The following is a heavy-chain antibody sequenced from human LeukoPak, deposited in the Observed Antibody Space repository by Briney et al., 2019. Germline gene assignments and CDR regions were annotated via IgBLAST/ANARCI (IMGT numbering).Heavy chain of an antibody. CDR1: GFTFNTYA. J-gene: IGHJ4*02. D-gene: IGHD2-2*01. CDR3: AKMGGRISAAVDN. CDR2: ISGSGEGT. Sequence: PGGSLRLSCAASGFTFNTYAMSWVRQAPGKGLEWVSGISGSGEGTYYADSVKGRFTISRDNSKSTLYLQMNSLRVEDTAVYYCAKMGGRISAAVDNWGQGTLVTVSS. V-gene: IGHV3-23*01.